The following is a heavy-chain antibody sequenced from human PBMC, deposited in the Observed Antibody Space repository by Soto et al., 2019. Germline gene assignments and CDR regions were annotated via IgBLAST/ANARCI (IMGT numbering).Heavy chain of an antibody. J-gene: IGHJ6*02. V-gene: IGHV1-69*18. CDR3: ASESGRTRGMDV. CDR2: IIPIFGTA. D-gene: IGHD2-8*01. Sequence: QVQAVQSGAEVKKPGSSVKVSCKASGGTFSSYVISWVRQAPGQGLEWMVRIIPIFGTANYAQKLQGRGTITADESTSTADMELSRLRSEDKAVYYCASESGRTRGMDVWCQGTTISVSS. CDR1: GGTFSSYV.